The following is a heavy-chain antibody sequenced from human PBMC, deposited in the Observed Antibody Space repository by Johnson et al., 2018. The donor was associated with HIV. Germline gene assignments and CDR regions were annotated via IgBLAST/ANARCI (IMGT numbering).Heavy chain of an antibody. J-gene: IGHJ3*01. CDR1: GFTFDDYA. CDR3: ARTSLGMARGAGVGV. V-gene: IGHV3-9*01. CDR2: ISWNSGSI. Sequence: VQLVESGGGVVQPGRSLRLSCAASGFTFDDYAMHWVRQAPGKGLEWVSGISWNSGSIGYVDSVKGRFTISRENSKNTLYLKMNSLRAEDTAVYYCARTSLGMARGAGVGVWGQGTMVTVSS. D-gene: IGHD5-24*01.